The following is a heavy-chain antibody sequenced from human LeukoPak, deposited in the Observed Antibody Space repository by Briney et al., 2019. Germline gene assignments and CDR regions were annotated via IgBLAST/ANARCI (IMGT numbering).Heavy chain of an antibody. CDR1: GLSLRTGGVG. V-gene: IGHV2-5*01. CDR3: AHRRRSADYFDF. Sequence: SGPTLVKPTQTLTLTCTFSGLSLRTGGVGVGWVRRPPGKALEWLALIYSNDDERYSPSLKSRLTITKDTSKNQVVLTVTNMDPVDTGTYYCAHRRRSADYFDFWGQGTLVTVSS. D-gene: IGHD5-24*01. J-gene: IGHJ4*02. CDR2: IYSNDDE.